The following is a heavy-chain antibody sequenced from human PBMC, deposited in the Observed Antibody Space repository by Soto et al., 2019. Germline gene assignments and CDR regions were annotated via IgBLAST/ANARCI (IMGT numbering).Heavy chain of an antibody. CDR1: GFTFNRYW. J-gene: IGHJ4*02. V-gene: IGHV3-7*04. CDR3: ARGGYDYSNPFDY. Sequence: EVQLVESGGGLVQPGGSLRLSCAASGFTFNRYWMKWVRQAPGRGLEWMGNINQDGSEKHYVDSVTGRFTISRDNAKDSVYLQMNSLKAADTAMYYCARGGYDYSNPFDYWGQGTLVTVSS. D-gene: IGHD4-4*01. CDR2: INQDGSEK.